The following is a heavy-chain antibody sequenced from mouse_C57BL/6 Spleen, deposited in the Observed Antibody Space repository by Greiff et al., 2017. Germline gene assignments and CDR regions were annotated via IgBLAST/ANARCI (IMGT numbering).Heavy chain of an antibody. Sequence: VQLQQSGPELVKPGASVKISCKASGYAFSSSWMNWVQQRPGQGLEWIGRIYPGDGDTNYNGKFKGKATLTADKSSSTAYMQLSSLTSEDSAVYFCARGGGYYSNYDWFADWGQGTLVTVSA. CDR1: GYAFSSSW. D-gene: IGHD2-5*01. CDR3: ARGGGYYSNYDWFAD. J-gene: IGHJ3*01. V-gene: IGHV1-82*01. CDR2: IYPGDGDT.